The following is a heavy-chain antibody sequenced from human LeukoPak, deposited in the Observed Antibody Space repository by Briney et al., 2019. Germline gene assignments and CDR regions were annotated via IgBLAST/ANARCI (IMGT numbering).Heavy chain of an antibody. J-gene: IGHJ5*02. CDR3: ARDYSSGLNNWFDP. V-gene: IGHV3-48*03. CDR2: ISGRGRTI. D-gene: IGHD6-19*01. CDR1: GFTFSSYE. Sequence: GGSLRLSCAASGFTFSSYEMNWVRQAPGKGLEWVSYISGRGRTIYYADSVKGRFTISRDNAKNSLYLQMNSLRAEDTAVYYCARDYSSGLNNWFDPWGQGTLVTVSS.